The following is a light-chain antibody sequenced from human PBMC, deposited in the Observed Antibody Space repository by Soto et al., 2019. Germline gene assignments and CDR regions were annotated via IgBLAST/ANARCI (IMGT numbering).Light chain of an antibody. CDR2: GAS. J-gene: IGKJ1*01. CDR3: QQYNNWPRT. CDR1: ESVSAN. V-gene: IGKV3-15*01. Sequence: EIVMTQSPATLSVSPGDRATLSCRASESVSANLAWYQQKPGQAPSLLIIGASTRATGIPARLRGSGSGTEFTLTISSLQSEDFAVYYCQQYNNWPRTFGQGTKVDIK.